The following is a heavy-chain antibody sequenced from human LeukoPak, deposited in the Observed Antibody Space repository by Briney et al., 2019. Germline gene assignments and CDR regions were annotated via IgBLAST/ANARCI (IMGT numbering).Heavy chain of an antibody. CDR3: AKDRYGDYAFDY. CDR1: GFTFSSHA. D-gene: IGHD4-17*01. J-gene: IGHJ4*02. Sequence: GRSLRLSCAASGFTFSSHAMSWVRQAPGKGLEWVSSIITSGGSTYNADSVRGRFTISRDNSKNTLYLQLNSLRAEDTAVYYCAKDRYGDYAFDYWGQGTLVTVSS. V-gene: IGHV3-23*01. CDR2: IITSGGST.